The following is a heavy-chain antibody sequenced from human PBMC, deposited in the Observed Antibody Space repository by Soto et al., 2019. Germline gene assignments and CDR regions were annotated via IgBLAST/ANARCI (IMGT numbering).Heavy chain of an antibody. Sequence: SETLSLTCTVSGGSISSGGYYWSWIRQHPGKGLEWIGYIYYSGSTYYNPSLKSRVTISVDTSKNQFSLKLSSVTAADTAVYYCARDGNGGVDHCGHGTLSTVPS. CDR2: IYYSGST. J-gene: IGHJ4*01. CDR1: GGSISSGGYY. V-gene: IGHV4-31*03. D-gene: IGHD1-1*01. CDR3: ARDGNGGVDH.